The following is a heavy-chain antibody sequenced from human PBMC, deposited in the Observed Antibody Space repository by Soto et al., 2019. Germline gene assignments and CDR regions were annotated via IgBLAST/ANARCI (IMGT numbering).Heavy chain of an antibody. CDR3: TAPLDY. J-gene: IGHJ4*02. CDR2: IRSKANSYAT. V-gene: IGHV3-73*02. Sequence: EVQLVESGGGLVQPGGSLKLSCAASGFTFSGSAMHWVRQASGKGLEWVGRIRSKANSYATAYAASVKGRFTISRDDSKSTAYLQMNSLKTEDTAVYYCTAPLDYWGQGSLVTVSS. CDR1: GFTFSGSA.